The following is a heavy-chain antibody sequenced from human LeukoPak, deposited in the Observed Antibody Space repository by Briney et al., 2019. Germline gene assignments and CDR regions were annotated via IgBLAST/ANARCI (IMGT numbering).Heavy chain of an antibody. CDR2: IIPIFGTA. V-gene: IGHV1-69*05. D-gene: IGHD6-19*01. J-gene: IGHJ5*02. CDR1: GGTFSSYA. Sequence: GASVKVSCKASGGTFSSYAISWVRQAPGQGLGWMGGIIPIFGTANYAQKFQGRVTITTDESTSTAYMELSSLRSEDTAVYYCASVYSSGWAGWFDPWGQGTLVTVSS. CDR3: ASVYSSGWAGWFDP.